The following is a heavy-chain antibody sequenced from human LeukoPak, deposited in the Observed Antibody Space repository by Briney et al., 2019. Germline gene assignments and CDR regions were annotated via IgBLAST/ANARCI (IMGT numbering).Heavy chain of an antibody. CDR2: ISYDGRNT. Sequence: GGSLRLSCAASGFSFSNYAVDWVRQAPGKGLEWVAIISYDGRNTYYAESVKGRFTISRDNSKNTLYVQLNSLRAEDTAVYYCAKEREMTTTADFFDYWGQGTLVTVSS. CDR1: GFSFSNYA. CDR3: AKEREMTTTADFFDY. D-gene: IGHD5-24*01. J-gene: IGHJ4*02. V-gene: IGHV3-30*04.